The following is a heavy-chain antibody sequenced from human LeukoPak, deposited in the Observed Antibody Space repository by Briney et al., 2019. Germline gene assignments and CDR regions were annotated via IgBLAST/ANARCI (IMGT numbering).Heavy chain of an antibody. V-gene: IGHV1-69*04. CDR2: IIPILGIA. CDR1: GGTFSSYA. J-gene: IGHJ4*02. Sequence: SVKVSCKASGGTFSSYAISWVRQAPGQGLEWMERIIPILGIANYAQKFQGRVTITADKSTSTAYMELSSLRSEDTAVSYCARISGYQLTRRYYFDYWGQGTLVTVSS. CDR3: ARISGYQLTRRYYFDY. D-gene: IGHD2-2*01.